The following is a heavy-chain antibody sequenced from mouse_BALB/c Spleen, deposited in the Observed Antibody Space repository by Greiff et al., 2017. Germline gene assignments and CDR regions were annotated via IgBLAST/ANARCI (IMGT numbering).Heavy chain of an antibody. Sequence: ESGPGLVKPSQSLSLTCSVTGYSITSGYYWNWIRQFPGNKLEWMGYISYDGSNNYNPSLKNRISIPRDTSKNQFFLKLNSVTTEDTATYYCARPLLDYWGQGTSVTVSS. CDR2: ISYDGSN. J-gene: IGHJ4*01. V-gene: IGHV3-6*02. CDR1: GYSITSGYY. CDR3: ARPLLDY.